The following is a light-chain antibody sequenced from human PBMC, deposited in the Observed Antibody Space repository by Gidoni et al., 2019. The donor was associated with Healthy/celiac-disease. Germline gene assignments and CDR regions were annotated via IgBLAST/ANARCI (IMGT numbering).Light chain of an antibody. V-gene: IGKV1-39*01. J-gene: IGKJ5*01. CDR3: QQTNSTPCT. CDR1: QSISSY. Sequence: DSQMSQSPSSLSASVGDRVTITCRASQSISSYLNWYQQKPGKAPKLLIYAASSLQSGVPSRFSGSGSGTDFTLTISSLQPEDFATYYCQQTNSTPCTFGQGTRLEIK. CDR2: AAS.